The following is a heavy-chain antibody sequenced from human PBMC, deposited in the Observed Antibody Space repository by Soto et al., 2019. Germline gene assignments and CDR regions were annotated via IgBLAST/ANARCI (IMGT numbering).Heavy chain of an antibody. CDR2: ISYDGSNK. CDR1: GFTFSSYA. D-gene: IGHD6-13*01. V-gene: IGHV3-30-3*02. Sequence: PGGSLRLSCAASGFTFSSYAMHWVRQAPGKGLEWVAVISYDGSNKYYADSVKGRFTISRDNSKNTLYLQMNSLRAEDTAVYYCAKSPHIAAARNLDYWGQGTLVTVSS. CDR3: AKSPHIAAARNLDY. J-gene: IGHJ4*02.